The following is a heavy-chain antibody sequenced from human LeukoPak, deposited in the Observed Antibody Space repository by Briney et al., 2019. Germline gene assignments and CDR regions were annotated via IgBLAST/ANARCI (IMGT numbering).Heavy chain of an antibody. CDR3: ARDGFYNWNYERYFDY. D-gene: IGHD1-7*01. V-gene: IGHV3-48*04. J-gene: IGHJ4*02. Sequence: PGGSLRLSCAASGFTFSSYSMNWVRQAPGKGLEWVSYISSSSSSTIYYADSVKGRFTISRDNDKNSLYLQMNSLRAEDTAVYYCARDGFYNWNYERYFDYWGQGTLVTVSS. CDR1: GFTFSSYS. CDR2: ISSSSSSTI.